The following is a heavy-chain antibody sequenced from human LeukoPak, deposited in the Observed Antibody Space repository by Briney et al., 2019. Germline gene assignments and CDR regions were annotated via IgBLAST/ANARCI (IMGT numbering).Heavy chain of an antibody. V-gene: IGHV3-33*03. CDR3: ASAPGYHYYGLDV. Sequence: SGGSLRLSCAASGFTLSNYGMHWVRQAPGKGLEWVALIWYDGSNKYYADSVKGRFTISRDNAKNSLFLQMNSLRAEDTAVYYCASAPGYHYYGLDVWGQGTTVTVSS. CDR2: IWYDGSNK. J-gene: IGHJ6*02. CDR1: GFTLSNYG.